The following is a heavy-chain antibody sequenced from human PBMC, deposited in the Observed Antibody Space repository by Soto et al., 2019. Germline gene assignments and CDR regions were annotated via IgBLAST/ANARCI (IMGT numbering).Heavy chain of an antibody. CDR2: IDWDDDK. V-gene: IGHV2-70*01. D-gene: IGHD3-9*01. Sequence: SGPTLVNPTQTLTLTCTVSGFSLSTSGMCVGWIRQPPGKALEWLALIDWDDDKYYTTSLKTRLTISRDTSKNQVVPTMTNMDPVDTATFYCARLPHFRFFDMVGHSFYAMDVWAKGPRSPSP. CDR1: GFSLSTSGMC. J-gene: IGHJ6*02. CDR3: ARLPHFRFFDMVGHSFYAMDV.